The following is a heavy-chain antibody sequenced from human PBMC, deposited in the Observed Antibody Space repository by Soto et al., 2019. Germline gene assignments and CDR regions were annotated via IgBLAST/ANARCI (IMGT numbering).Heavy chain of an antibody. J-gene: IGHJ5*02. CDR1: GVTSSNFA. V-gene: IGHV1-69*18. Sequence: QVQLVQSGAEVKKPGSSVKVSCKASGVTSSNFALSWVRQAPGQGLEWMGSIIPLFGTTNYAQRFQGIVTLTANESTTTAYMELSSLTYDDTAVYFCVRDYQQLVLGNWLDPWGQGTLVTVSS. D-gene: IGHD6-13*01. CDR2: IIPLFGTT. CDR3: VRDYQQLVLGNWLDP.